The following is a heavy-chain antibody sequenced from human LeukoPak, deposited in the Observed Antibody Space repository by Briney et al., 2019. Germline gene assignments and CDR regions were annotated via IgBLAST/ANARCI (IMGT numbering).Heavy chain of an antibody. V-gene: IGHV4-28*01. J-gene: IGHJ4*02. D-gene: IGHD3-22*01. CDR1: GYSISTSNW. CDR3: ARNDHESSGFGY. Sequence: PSETLSLACAVSGYSISTSNWWGWIRQPPGKGLEWIGYIYYSGSTYYNPSLKSRVTMSVDTSKNQFSLKLSSVTAVDTAVYYCARNDHESSGFGYWGQGTLVTVSS. CDR2: IYYSGST.